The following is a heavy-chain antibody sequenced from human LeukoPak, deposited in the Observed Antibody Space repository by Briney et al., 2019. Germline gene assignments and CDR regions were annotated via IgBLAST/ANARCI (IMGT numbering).Heavy chain of an antibody. CDR2: ISSSSSYI. CDR1: GFTFSSYS. D-gene: IGHD4-17*01. V-gene: IGHV3-21*01. Sequence: PGGSLRLSCAASGFTFSSYSMNWVRQAPGKGLEWVSFISSSSSYIYYADSVKGRFTISRDNAKNSLYLQMNSLRAEDTAVYYCAKDRGATVTTFDFDYWGQGTLVTVSS. J-gene: IGHJ4*02. CDR3: AKDRGATVTTFDFDY.